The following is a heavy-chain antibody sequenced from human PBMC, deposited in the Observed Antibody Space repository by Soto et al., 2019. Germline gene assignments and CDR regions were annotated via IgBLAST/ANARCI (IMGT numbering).Heavy chain of an antibody. V-gene: IGHV4-59*01. J-gene: IGHJ5*02. D-gene: IGHD3-10*01. CDR3: ARDRGHGRFRDRANNWFDP. CDR1: GGSISSYY. Sequence: SETLSLTCTVSGGSISSYYWSWIRQPPGKGLEWIGYIYYSGSTNYNPSLKSRVTISVDTSKNQFSLKLSSVTAADTAVYYCARDRGHGRFRDRANNWFDPWGQGTLVTVSS. CDR2: IYYSGST.